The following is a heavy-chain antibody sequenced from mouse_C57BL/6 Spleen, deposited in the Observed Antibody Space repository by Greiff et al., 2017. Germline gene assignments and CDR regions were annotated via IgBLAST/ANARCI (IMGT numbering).Heavy chain of an antibody. D-gene: IGHD2-4*01. V-gene: IGHV1-9*01. Sequence: QVQLQQSGAELMKPGASVKLSCKATGYTFTGYWIEWVKQRPGHGLAWIGEILPGSGSTNYNEKFKGKATFTADTSSNTAYMQISSLTTEDSAIYYCERSRYYDYDVRDYGGQGTTLTVSS. CDR3: ERSRYYDYDVRDY. CDR1: GYTFTGYW. J-gene: IGHJ2*01. CDR2: ILPGSGST.